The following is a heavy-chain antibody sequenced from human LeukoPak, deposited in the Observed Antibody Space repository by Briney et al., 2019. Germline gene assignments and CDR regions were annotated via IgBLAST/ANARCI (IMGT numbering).Heavy chain of an antibody. J-gene: IGHJ4*02. CDR3: ARERRGYSYGYGLFDY. CDR2: IYYSGST. CDR1: GGSISIYY. Sequence: SETLSLTRTVSGGSISIYYWSWIRQPPGKGLEWIGYIYYSGSTNYNPSLKSRVTISVDTSKHQFSLKLSSVTAADTAVYYCARERRGYSYGYGLFDYWGQGTLVTVSS. V-gene: IGHV4-59*01. D-gene: IGHD5-18*01.